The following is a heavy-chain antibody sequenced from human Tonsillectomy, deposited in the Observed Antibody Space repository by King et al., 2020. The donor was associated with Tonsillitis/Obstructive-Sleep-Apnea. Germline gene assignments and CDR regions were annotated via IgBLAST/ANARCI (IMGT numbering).Heavy chain of an antibody. D-gene: IGHD3-3*01. CDR1: GFSLSTGGMC. Sequence: TLKESGPALVKPTQTLTLTCTFSGFSLSTGGMCVSWVRQPPGKALEWLARIDWDDDKYYSTSLKTRLTISKETSKNQVVLTMTNMDPVDTATYYCARTIGRITIFGVVTHYFDYWGQGTLVTVSS. J-gene: IGHJ4*02. V-gene: IGHV2-70*11. CDR3: ARTIGRITIFGVVTHYFDY. CDR2: IDWDDDK.